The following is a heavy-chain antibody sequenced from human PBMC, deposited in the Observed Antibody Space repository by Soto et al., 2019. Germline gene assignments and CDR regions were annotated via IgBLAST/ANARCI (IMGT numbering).Heavy chain of an antibody. CDR2: INPSGGST. CDR3: ASDFKGPDVGAIDRGAFEI. V-gene: IGHV1-46*01. J-gene: IGHJ3*02. CDR1: GYTFTSYY. D-gene: IGHD2-15*01. Sequence: VASVQVSCTASGYTFTSYYMHWVRQAPGQGLEWMGIINPSGGSTSYAQKLQGRVTMTRDTSTSTVYMELSSLRSEDTAGYYCASDFKGPDVGAIDRGAFEIGG.